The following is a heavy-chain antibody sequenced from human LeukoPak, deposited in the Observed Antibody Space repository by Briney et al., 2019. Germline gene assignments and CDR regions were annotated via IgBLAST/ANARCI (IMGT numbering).Heavy chain of an antibody. CDR2: ISSNGGSK. V-gene: IGHV3-64*04. Sequence: GGSLRLSCSASGFTFSSYSMHWVRQAPGKGLEYVSGISSNGGSKNYAGSVKGRFTISRDNAKNSLYLQINSLRAEDTAVYYCAREGFADAFDIWGQGTMVTVSS. CDR3: AREGFADAFDI. CDR1: GFTFSSYS. J-gene: IGHJ3*02. D-gene: IGHD3-10*01.